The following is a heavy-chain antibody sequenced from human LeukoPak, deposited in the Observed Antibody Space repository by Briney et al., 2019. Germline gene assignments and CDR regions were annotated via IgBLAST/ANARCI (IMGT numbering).Heavy chain of an antibody. J-gene: IGHJ4*02. D-gene: IGHD3-22*01. CDR1: GFTFSNYG. Sequence: GGSLRLSCAASGFTFSNYGLHWVRQAPGKGLEWVAVIWYDGSKKYYAESVKGRFTISRDDSKSTLYLEMNSLRAEDTAVYYCARDDTDTYYYDSSGYYGVRYFDYWGQGTLVTVSS. V-gene: IGHV3-33*01. CDR3: ARDDTDTYYYDSSGYYGVRYFDY. CDR2: IWYDGSKK.